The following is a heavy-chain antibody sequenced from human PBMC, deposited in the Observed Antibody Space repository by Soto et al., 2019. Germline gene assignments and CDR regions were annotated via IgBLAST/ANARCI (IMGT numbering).Heavy chain of an antibody. CDR2: ISGSTSST. J-gene: IGHJ4*02. CDR3: AKEMTLTGAFDY. CDR1: GFTFSSYA. D-gene: IGHD3-9*01. V-gene: IGHV3-23*01. Sequence: EVQLLESGGGLVQPGGSLRLFCAASGFTFSSYAMNWVRQAPGKGLEWVSGISGSTSSTYYADSVKGRLTISRDNSKNTLFLRMNSLRADDTAAYYCAKEMTLTGAFDYWGQGTLVTVSS.